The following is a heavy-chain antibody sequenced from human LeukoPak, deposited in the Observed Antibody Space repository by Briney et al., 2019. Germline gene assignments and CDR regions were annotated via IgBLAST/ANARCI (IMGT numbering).Heavy chain of an antibody. CDR2: IYYSGST. J-gene: IGHJ6*03. V-gene: IGHV4-39*07. Sequence: TSETLSLTCTVSGGSISSSSYYWGWIRPPPGKGLEWIGSIYYSGSTYYNPSLKSRVTISVDTPKNQFSLKLSSVTAADTAVYYCAREPRTTYYMDVWGKGTTVTVSS. CDR3: AREPRTTYYMDV. D-gene: IGHD1-14*01. CDR1: GGSISSSSYY.